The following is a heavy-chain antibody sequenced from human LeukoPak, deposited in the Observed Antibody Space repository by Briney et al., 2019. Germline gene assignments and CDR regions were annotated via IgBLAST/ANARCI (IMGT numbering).Heavy chain of an antibody. CDR1: GYSISSGYY. V-gene: IGHV4-38-2*02. J-gene: IGHJ5*02. CDR2: IYHSGST. CDR3: ARKMATNWFDP. Sequence: SETLSLTCTVSGYSISSGYYWGWIRQPPGKGLEWIGSIYHSGSTYYNPSLKSRVTISVDTSKNQFSLKLSSVTAADTAVYYCARKMATNWFDPWGQGTLVTVSS. D-gene: IGHD5-24*01.